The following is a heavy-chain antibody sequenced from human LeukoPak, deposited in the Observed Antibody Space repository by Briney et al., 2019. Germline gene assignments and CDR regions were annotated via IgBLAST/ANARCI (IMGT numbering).Heavy chain of an antibody. CDR2: INHSGST. D-gene: IGHD2-2*01. V-gene: IGHV4-34*01. CDR1: GGSFSGYY. J-gene: IGHJ5*02. Sequence: SETLSLTCAVYGGSFSGYYWSWIRQPPGKGLEWIGEINHSGSTNYNPSLKSRVTISVDTSKNQFSLKLSSVTAADTAVYYCARVVPAAMGDGDNWFDPWGQGTLVTVSS. CDR3: ARVVPAAMGDGDNWFDP.